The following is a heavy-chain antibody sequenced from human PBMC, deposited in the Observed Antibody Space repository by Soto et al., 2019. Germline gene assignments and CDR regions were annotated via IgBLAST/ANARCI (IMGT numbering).Heavy chain of an antibody. J-gene: IGHJ5*02. Sequence: SDTLSLTYTVSGGPIRNSSYHWGWIRQPQGKGLEWIGSIYYSGSTYYNPSLKSRVTISVDTSKNQFSLKLSSVTAADTAVYYCARQRIQLWLGWFDPWGQG. V-gene: IGHV4-39*01. CDR2: IYYSGST. CDR3: ARQRIQLWLGWFDP. CDR1: GGPIRNSSYH. D-gene: IGHD5-18*01.